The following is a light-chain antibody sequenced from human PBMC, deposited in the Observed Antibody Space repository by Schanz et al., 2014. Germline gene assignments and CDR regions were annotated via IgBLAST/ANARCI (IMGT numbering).Light chain of an antibody. CDR2: EGS. Sequence: QSALTQPASVSGSPGQSITISCTGTSSDVGGYNYVSWYQVHAGKAPKLMIYEGSKRPSGVSGRFSGSKSGNTASLTISGLQAEDEADYYCSSYTGSSPYVFGTGTKLTVL. CDR3: SSYTGSSPYV. J-gene: IGLJ1*01. V-gene: IGLV2-14*01. CDR1: SSDVGGYNY.